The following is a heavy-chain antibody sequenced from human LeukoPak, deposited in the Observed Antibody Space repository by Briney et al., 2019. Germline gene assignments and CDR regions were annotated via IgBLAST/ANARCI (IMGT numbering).Heavy chain of an antibody. D-gene: IGHD3-10*01. J-gene: IGHJ5*02. Sequence: ASVKVSCKASGYTFTSYGISWVRQAPGQGLEWMGWISAYNGNTNYAQKLQGRVTMTTDTSTSTAYMELRSLRSDDTAVYYCARGLAGSGSYYRPNWFDPWGQGTLVTVSS. V-gene: IGHV1-18*01. CDR3: ARGLAGSGSYYRPNWFDP. CDR1: GYTFTSYG. CDR2: ISAYNGNT.